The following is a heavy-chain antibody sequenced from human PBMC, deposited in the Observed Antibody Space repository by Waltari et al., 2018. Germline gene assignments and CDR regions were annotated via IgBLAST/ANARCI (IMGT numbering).Heavy chain of an antibody. CDR2: IRHTGIT. Sequence: QEQLQESGPGLVKPSETLSLTCSVSGGSIRNYFWNWIHQPPGKGLEWIGYIRHTGITKCNASLKSRLSMSVDTSRSQVSLTLTSVTAADTAVYYCARWDSSGRYFAVWGPGSPVTVSS. J-gene: IGHJ4*02. CDR1: GGSIRNYF. CDR3: ARWDSSGRYFAV. V-gene: IGHV4-59*08. D-gene: IGHD3-22*01.